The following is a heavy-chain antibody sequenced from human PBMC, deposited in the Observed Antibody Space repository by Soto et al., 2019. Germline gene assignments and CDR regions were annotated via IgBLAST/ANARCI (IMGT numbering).Heavy chain of an antibody. CDR3: ARVQYSRDGYHEFFVS. CDR2: IYYSGST. D-gene: IGHD3-22*01. Sequence: PSETLSLTCTVPGGSISSYYWSWIRQPPGKGLEWIGYIYYSGSTYYNPSLKSRVTISVDTSKNQFSLKLSSVTAADTAVYYCARVQYSRDGYHEFFVSWGQGTLVTVSS. J-gene: IGHJ5*01. CDR1: GGSISSYY. V-gene: IGHV4-59*06.